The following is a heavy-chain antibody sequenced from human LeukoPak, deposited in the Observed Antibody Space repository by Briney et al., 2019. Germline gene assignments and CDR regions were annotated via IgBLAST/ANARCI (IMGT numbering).Heavy chain of an antibody. D-gene: IGHD3-16*01. CDR2: TIPIFGIA. Sequence: SVKVSCKASGGTFSSYAISWVRQAPGQGLEWMGRTIPIFGIANYAQKFQGRVTITADKSTSTAYMELSSLRSEDTAVYYCSSTPGDSYYYYGMDVWGQGTTVTVSS. V-gene: IGHV1-69*04. CDR1: GGTFSSYA. J-gene: IGHJ6*02. CDR3: SSTPGDSYYYYGMDV.